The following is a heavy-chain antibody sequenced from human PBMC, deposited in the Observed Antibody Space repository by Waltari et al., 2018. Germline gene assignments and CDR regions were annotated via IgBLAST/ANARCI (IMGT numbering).Heavy chain of an antibody. J-gene: IGHJ6*02. Sequence: QLQLQESGTGLVKPSATLSLPCTVPGGSISRSSYYWGWIRPPPGRGLEWIGIIYYSGSTNYNPSLKSRVTISVDTSKNQFSLKLSSVTAADTAVYYCARGDYDFWSGRKLYGMDVWGQGTTVTVSS. CDR1: GGSISRSSYY. D-gene: IGHD3-3*01. V-gene: IGHV4-39*07. CDR3: ARGDYDFWSGRKLYGMDV. CDR2: IYYSGST.